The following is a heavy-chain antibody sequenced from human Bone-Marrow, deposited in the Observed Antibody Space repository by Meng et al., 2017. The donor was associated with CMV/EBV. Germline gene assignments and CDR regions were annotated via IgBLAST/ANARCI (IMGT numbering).Heavy chain of an antibody. V-gene: IGHV4-61*01. J-gene: IGHJ4*02. CDR1: GGSVSSGSYY. D-gene: IGHD1-26*01. CDR3: ARAAPFSGSYWVDY. Sequence: GSLRLSCTVSGGSVSSGSYYWSWIRQPPGKGLEWIGYIYYSGSTNYNPSLKSRVTISVDTSKNQFSLKLSSVTAADTAVYYCARAAPFSGSYWVDYWGQGTLVTVSS. CDR2: IYYSGST.